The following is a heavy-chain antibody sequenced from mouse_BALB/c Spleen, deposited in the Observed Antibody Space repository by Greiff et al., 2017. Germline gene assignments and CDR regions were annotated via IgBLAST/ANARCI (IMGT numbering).Heavy chain of an antibody. Sequence: EVQGVESGGDLVKPGGSLKLSCAASGFTFSSYGMSWVRQTPDKRLEWVATISSGGSYTYYPDSVKGRFTISRDNAKNTLYLQMSSLKSEDTAMYYCARHWDYYGSSYVGYAMDYWGQGTSVTVSS. V-gene: IGHV5-6*01. J-gene: IGHJ4*01. CDR2: ISSGGSYT. D-gene: IGHD1-1*01. CDR3: ARHWDYYGSSYVGYAMDY. CDR1: GFTFSSYG.